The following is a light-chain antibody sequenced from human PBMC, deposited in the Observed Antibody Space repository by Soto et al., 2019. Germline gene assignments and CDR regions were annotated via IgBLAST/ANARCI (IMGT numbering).Light chain of an antibody. CDR3: QQSYSTPWT. V-gene: IGKV1-39*01. CDR2: AAS. J-gene: IGKJ1*01. Sequence: DIHMTHSPSSLSASVGDRVTITCRASQSISSYLNWYQQKPGKAPKLLIYAASSLQSGVPSRFSGSGSGTDFTLTISSLQPEDFATYHCQQSYSTPWTFGQGTKVDIK. CDR1: QSISSY.